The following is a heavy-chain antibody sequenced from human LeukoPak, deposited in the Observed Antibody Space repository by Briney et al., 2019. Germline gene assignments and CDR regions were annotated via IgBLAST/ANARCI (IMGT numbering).Heavy chain of an antibody. CDR3: ASGGYKLDY. Sequence: ASVKVSCKASGYTFTGRYMHWVRQAPGQGLEWMGWINPNSGATNYAQKFQGRVTMTSDTSVSTAYMELSTLTSDDTAVYYCASGGYKLDYWGQGTLVTVSS. V-gene: IGHV1-2*02. CDR2: INPNSGAT. J-gene: IGHJ4*02. CDR1: GYTFTGRY. D-gene: IGHD5-18*01.